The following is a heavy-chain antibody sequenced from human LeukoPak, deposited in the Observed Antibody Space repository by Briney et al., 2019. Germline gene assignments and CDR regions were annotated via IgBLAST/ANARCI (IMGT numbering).Heavy chain of an antibody. Sequence: PSETLSLTCTVSGASFSNDYHWGWIRQPPGKGLEWIGNIYSSGSTYYNASLQSRVTISIDTSKNQFSLRLNSVTAADTAMYYCAKSGGYGLIDYWGQGTRVTVSS. J-gene: IGHJ4*02. CDR2: IYSSGST. V-gene: IGHV4-38-2*02. D-gene: IGHD1-26*01. CDR3: AKSGGYGLIDY. CDR1: GASFSNDYH.